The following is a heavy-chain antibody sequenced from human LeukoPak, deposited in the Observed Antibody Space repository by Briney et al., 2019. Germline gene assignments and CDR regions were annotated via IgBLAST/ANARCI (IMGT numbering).Heavy chain of an antibody. D-gene: IGHD5-24*01. CDR2: FDPEDGET. CDR1: GYTLTELS. CDR3: ARGERGRGKAFDI. V-gene: IGHV1-24*01. J-gene: IGHJ3*02. Sequence: WASVKVSCKVSGYTLTELSMHWVRQAPGKGLEWMEGFDPEDGETIYAQKFQGRVTMTEDTSTDTAYMELSSLRSEDTAVYYCARGERGRGKAFDIWGQGTMATVSS.